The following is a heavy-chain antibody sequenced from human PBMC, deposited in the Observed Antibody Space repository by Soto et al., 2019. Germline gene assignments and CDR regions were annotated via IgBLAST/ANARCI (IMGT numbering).Heavy chain of an antibody. Sequence: GGSLRLSCAASGFTFDDYAMHWVRQAPGKGLEWVSGISWNSGSIGYADSVKGRFTISRDNAKNSLYLQMNSLRAEDTALYYCAKDIRGQWLAAQDYYFDYWGQGTLVTVSS. D-gene: IGHD6-19*01. CDR3: AKDIRGQWLAAQDYYFDY. J-gene: IGHJ4*02. CDR2: ISWNSGSI. V-gene: IGHV3-9*01. CDR1: GFTFDDYA.